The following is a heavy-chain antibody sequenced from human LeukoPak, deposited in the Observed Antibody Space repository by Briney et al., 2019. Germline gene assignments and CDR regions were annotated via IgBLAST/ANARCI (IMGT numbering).Heavy chain of an antibody. V-gene: IGHV3-23*01. CDR3: AKNPLLYSNGRGLYFQD. J-gene: IGHJ1*01. CDR1: GFTFSSYW. D-gene: IGHD6-19*01. Sequence: GGSLRLSCAASGFTFSSYWMHWVRQAPGKGLEWVSAASGSGHSTYYADSVKGRFTISRDNSKNTLSLQMNSLGAEDTATYYCAKNPLLYSNGRGLYFQDWGQGTLVTVSS. CDR2: ASGSGHST.